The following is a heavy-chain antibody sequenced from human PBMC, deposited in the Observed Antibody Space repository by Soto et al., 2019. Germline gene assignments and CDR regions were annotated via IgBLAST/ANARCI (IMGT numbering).Heavy chain of an antibody. CDR1: GITFTNAW. CDR3: TTDPGDYEDF. J-gene: IGHJ4*02. Sequence: PGGSLRLSCAASGITFTNAWMSWVRQAPGKGLEWVGRIKNKADGGTTDYAAPVRGRFTISRDDSKNTLFLQMNSLEIEDTAVYYCTTDPGDYEDFWGRGALVTVSS. CDR2: IKNKADGGTT. D-gene: IGHD4-17*01. V-gene: IGHV3-15*01.